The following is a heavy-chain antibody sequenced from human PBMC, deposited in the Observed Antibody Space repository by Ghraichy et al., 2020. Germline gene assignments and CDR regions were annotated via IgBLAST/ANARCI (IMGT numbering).Heavy chain of an antibody. Sequence: GSLRLSCTVSGGSISSYYWSWIRQPPGKGLEWIGYIYYSGSTNYNPSLKSRVTISVDTSKNQFSLKLSSVTAADTAVYYCARDPYYDFWSGYRSVGMDVWGQGTTVTVSS. D-gene: IGHD3-3*01. V-gene: IGHV4-59*01. CDR2: IYYSGST. J-gene: IGHJ6*02. CDR3: ARDPYYDFWSGYRSVGMDV. CDR1: GGSISSYY.